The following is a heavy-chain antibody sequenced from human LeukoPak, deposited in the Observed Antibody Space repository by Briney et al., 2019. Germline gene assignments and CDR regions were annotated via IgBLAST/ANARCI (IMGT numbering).Heavy chain of an antibody. J-gene: IGHJ6*03. Sequence: GGSLRLSCAASGFTFSSYAMSWVRQAPGKGLEWVSAISGSGGSTYYADSVKGRFTISRDNSKNTLYLQMNSLRAEYTAVYYCAKGAVPAALYYYYYYMDVWGKGTTVTVSS. CDR1: GFTFSSYA. D-gene: IGHD2-2*01. V-gene: IGHV3-23*01. CDR2: ISGSGGST. CDR3: AKGAVPAALYYYYYYMDV.